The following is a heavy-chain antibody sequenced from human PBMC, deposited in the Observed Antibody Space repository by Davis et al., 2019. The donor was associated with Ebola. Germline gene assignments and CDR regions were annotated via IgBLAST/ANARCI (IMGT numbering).Heavy chain of an antibody. CDR1: GFTFSSYA. CDR2: ISGSGGST. Sequence: GESLKISCAASGFTFSSYAMSWVRQAPGKGLEWVSAISGSGGSTYYADSVKGRFTISRDNSKNTLYLQMNSLRAEDTAVYYCAKCSREAVADYFDYWGQGTLVTVSS. V-gene: IGHV3-23*01. D-gene: IGHD6-19*01. CDR3: AKCSREAVADYFDY. J-gene: IGHJ4*02.